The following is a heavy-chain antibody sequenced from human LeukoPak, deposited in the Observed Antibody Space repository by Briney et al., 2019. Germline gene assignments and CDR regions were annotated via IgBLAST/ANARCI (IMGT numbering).Heavy chain of an antibody. CDR3: ASRWTYYFDY. V-gene: IGHV4-39*01. CDR1: GGSIRSGHYY. CDR2: FSYSGDT. J-gene: IGHJ4*02. D-gene: IGHD2-15*01. Sequence: SETLSLTCTVSGGSIRSGHYYWGWVRQPPGKGPDWIGSFSYSGDTYYSPSLKSRVTISVDTSKNQFSLRLSSVTAADTAVYYCASRWTYYFDYWGQGTLVTVSS.